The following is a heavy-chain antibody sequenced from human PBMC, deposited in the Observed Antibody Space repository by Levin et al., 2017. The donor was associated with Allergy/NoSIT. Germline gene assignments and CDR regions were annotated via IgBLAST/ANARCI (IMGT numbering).Heavy chain of an antibody. CDR2: ISTSGGNT. Sequence: LSLTCAASGFPFSNYAMSWVRQAPGKGLEWVSAISTSGGNTYYADSVKGRFAISRDNSKDALYLQMNSLRADDTAIYYCAIHRGDYWGQGTLVTVSS. D-gene: IGHD1-14*01. J-gene: IGHJ4*02. CDR1: GFPFSNYA. V-gene: IGHV3-23*01. CDR3: AIHRGDY.